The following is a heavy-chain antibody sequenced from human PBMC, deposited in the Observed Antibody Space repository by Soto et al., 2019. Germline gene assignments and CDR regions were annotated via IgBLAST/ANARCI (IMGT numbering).Heavy chain of an antibody. D-gene: IGHD4-17*01. CDR1: GDNVSSNSVA. V-gene: IGHV6-1*01. CDR2: TYYRSKWYN. Sequence: PSQTLSLTCAISGDNVSSNSVAWNWIRQSPSRGPEWLGRTYYRSKWYNDYAVSVKSRITINPDTSKNQFSLQLNSVTPEDTAVYYCARERYGDYGRGVFDIWGQGTMVTVSS. J-gene: IGHJ3*02. CDR3: ARERYGDYGRGVFDI.